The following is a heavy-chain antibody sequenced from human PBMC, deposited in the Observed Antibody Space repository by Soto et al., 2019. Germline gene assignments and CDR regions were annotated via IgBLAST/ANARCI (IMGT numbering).Heavy chain of an antibody. V-gene: IGHV3-30*03. CDR1: GFNFKNYD. Sequence: QVQLVESGGGVVQPGTSLRLSCAASGFNFKNYDMHWVRQAPGKGLEWLALISHDGTKKLYADSVKGRLTISRENFKNTLYLQMDSLRSDDTAMYYCVRRAVEVVVSGGAHWFDPWGLGTLVTVSP. D-gene: IGHD2-21*01. CDR3: VRRAVEVVVSGGAHWFDP. CDR2: ISHDGTKK. J-gene: IGHJ5*02.